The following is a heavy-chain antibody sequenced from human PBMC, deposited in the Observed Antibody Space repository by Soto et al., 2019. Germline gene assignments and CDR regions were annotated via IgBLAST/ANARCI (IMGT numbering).Heavy chain of an antibody. CDR2: IIPIFGTA. Sequence: ASVKVSCKASGGTFSSYAISWVRQAPGQGLEWMGGIIPIFGTANYAQKFQGRVTITADESTSTAYMELSSLRSEDTAVYYCARGKDSSSFRYPRPFDYWGQGTLVTVSS. V-gene: IGHV1-69*13. CDR1: GGTFSSYA. CDR3: ARGKDSSSFRYPRPFDY. D-gene: IGHD6-13*01. J-gene: IGHJ4*02.